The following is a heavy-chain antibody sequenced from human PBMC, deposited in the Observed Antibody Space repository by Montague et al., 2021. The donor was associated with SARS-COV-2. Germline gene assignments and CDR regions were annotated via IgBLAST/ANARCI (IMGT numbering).Heavy chain of an antibody. Sequence: SETLSLTCTVHRGSFSGYCWAWIRQPPGKGLEWMWEINHCGGGNYNPSLKSRGTLSVDTYKNHFSLKLRSVTAAATAIYDCSSGYCSSTTCYRSLHYWGQGTLVAVSS. CDR1: RGSFSGYC. J-gene: IGHJ4*02. CDR2: INHCGGG. V-gene: IGHV4-34*01. CDR3: SSGYCSSTTCYRSLHY. D-gene: IGHD2-2*01.